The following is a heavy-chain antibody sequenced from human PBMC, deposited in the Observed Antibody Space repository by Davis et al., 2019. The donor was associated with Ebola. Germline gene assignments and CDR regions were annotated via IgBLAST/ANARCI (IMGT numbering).Heavy chain of an antibody. CDR2: ISPKSGIT. J-gene: IGHJ6*02. V-gene: IGHV1-2*04. Sequence: ASVKVSCKPSGYSFSDYYIHWFRQAPGQGLQWMGWISPKSGITKYAQKFQGWVTLTRDTSITTAYMELNSLKNDDTAVYYCARGNLYCSGGNCSNYYYYYGMDVWGQGTTVTVSS. D-gene: IGHD2-15*01. CDR1: GYSFSDYY. CDR3: ARGNLYCSGGNCSNYYYYYGMDV.